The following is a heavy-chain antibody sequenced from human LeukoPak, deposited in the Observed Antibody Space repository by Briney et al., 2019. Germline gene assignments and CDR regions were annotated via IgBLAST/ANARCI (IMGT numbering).Heavy chain of an antibody. D-gene: IGHD3-3*01. Sequence: ASVKVSCKASGYTFTSYDINWVRQATGQGLEWMGWMNPNSGNTGYAQKLQGRVTITRNTSISTAYMELSSLRSEDTAVYYCARDARDDFWSGYYTRETDYWGQGTLVTVSS. CDR3: ARDARDDFWSGYYTRETDY. CDR1: GYTFTSYD. J-gene: IGHJ4*02. CDR2: MNPNSGNT. V-gene: IGHV1-8*03.